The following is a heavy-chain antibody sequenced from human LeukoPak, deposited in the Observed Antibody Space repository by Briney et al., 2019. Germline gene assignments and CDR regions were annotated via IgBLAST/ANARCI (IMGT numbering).Heavy chain of an antibody. D-gene: IGHD3-10*01. Sequence: GGSLRLSCTASGFTFSTYGMHWVRQAPGKGLEWVAVIWYDGSNKYYADSVKGRFTISRDNSKNTLYLQMNSLRAEDTAVYYCAKDRYGSTFDYWGQGTLVTVSS. CDR2: IWYDGSNK. CDR3: AKDRYGSTFDY. V-gene: IGHV3-33*06. CDR1: GFTFSTYG. J-gene: IGHJ4*02.